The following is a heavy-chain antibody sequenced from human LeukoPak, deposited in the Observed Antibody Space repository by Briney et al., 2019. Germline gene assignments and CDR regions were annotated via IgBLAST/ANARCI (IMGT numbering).Heavy chain of an antibody. J-gene: IGHJ4*02. CDR2: INQDGSKK. D-gene: IGHD2-21*02. CDR3: AKWGPHCVGDYCPALDS. CDR1: RFTFSYYL. V-gene: IGHV3-7*01. Sequence: PGGSLRLSCVAYRFTFSYYLMSGVRQAPGKGLEWVGNINQDGSKKPYADSMKGRFTISRDNAKESLYLQLNSLRADDTAVYYCAKWGPHCVGDYCPALDSWGQGTLVTVSS.